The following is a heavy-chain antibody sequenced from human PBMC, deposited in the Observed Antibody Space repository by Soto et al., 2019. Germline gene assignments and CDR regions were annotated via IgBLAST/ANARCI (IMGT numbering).Heavy chain of an antibody. D-gene: IGHD6-19*01. CDR1: GFSFISYA. J-gene: IGHJ5*02. CDR3: ARDMYSSDYFVKWFEP. CDR2: ISHDGINK. V-gene: IGHV3-30-3*01. Sequence: WSLRLSCTASGFSFISYAMYWFRQPPGKGLEWVAVISHDGINKHYADSVKGRVTVSRDNSNHSLDLQLNSLRGEDTAMYYCARDMYSSDYFVKWFEPWGQGTLVTVSS.